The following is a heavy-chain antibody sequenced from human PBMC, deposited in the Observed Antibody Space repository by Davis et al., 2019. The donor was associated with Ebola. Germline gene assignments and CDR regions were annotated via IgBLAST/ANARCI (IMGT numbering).Heavy chain of an antibody. D-gene: IGHD5-24*01. CDR2: IYSGGST. J-gene: IGHJ4*02. V-gene: IGHV3-NL1*01. CDR3: AGLEDKTGMATIIGDY. Sequence: PGGSLRLSCAASGFTFSTYGMHWVRQAPGKGLEWVSVIYSGGSTYYADSVKGRFTMSRDNAKNTLHLQMNSLRAEDTAVYYCAGLEDKTGMATIIGDYWGQGTLVTVSS. CDR1: GFTFSTYG.